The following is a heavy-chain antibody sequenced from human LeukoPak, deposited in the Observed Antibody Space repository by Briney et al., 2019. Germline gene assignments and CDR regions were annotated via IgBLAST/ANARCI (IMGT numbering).Heavy chain of an antibody. J-gene: IGHJ5*02. V-gene: IGHV3-53*01. CDR2: IYSGGST. Sequence: GGSLRLSCAASGITVSSKYMSWVRQAPGKGLEWVSVIYSGGSTYYADSVKGRFTISRDNSKNTLYLQMNSLRAEDTAMYHCARKSLGIVAAGTFFGSWGQGTLVTVSS. CDR3: ARKSLGIVAAGTFFGS. CDR1: GITVSSKY. D-gene: IGHD6-13*01.